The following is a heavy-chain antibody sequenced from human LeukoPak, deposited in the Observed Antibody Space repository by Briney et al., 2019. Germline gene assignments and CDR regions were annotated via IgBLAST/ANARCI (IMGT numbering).Heavy chain of an antibody. D-gene: IGHD4-17*01. V-gene: IGHV3-23*01. Sequence: GGSLRLSCAASGFTFSSYAMSWVRQAPGKGLEWVSAISGSGGSTYYADSVKGRFTISRDNSKNTLYLQMNSLRAEDTAVYYCAKAQSPKYGDYAGYSDYWGQGTLVTVSS. CDR2: ISGSGGST. CDR3: AKAQSPKYGDYAGYSDY. J-gene: IGHJ4*02. CDR1: GFTFSSYA.